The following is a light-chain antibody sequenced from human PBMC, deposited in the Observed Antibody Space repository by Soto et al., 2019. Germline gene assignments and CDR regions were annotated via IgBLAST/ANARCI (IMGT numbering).Light chain of an antibody. Sequence: DSQMTQSPSTMYESVGDRVTIICRASQSISSWLAWYQQKPGKAPKLLIYAASSLQSGVPSRFSGSGSGTEFTLTISSLQPDDFATYYCQQDNIYSFGQGTKVDVK. CDR3: QQDNIYS. J-gene: IGKJ1*01. CDR2: AAS. V-gene: IGKV1-5*02. CDR1: QSISSW.